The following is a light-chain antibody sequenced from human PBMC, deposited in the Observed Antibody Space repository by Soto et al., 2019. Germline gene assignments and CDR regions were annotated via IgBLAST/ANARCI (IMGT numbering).Light chain of an antibody. CDR1: QGVSDY. CDR2: SAS. V-gene: IGKV1-39*01. J-gene: IGKJ2*01. Sequence: DIQMTQSPSSLSASVGDRVTITCRASQGVSDYLLWYQQTQGRAPKLLIYSASNLVSGVPSRFSGSGSGTQFNLNIRSLQAEDFATYYCQPSYRTPHTFGYGTQLETK. CDR3: QPSYRTPHT.